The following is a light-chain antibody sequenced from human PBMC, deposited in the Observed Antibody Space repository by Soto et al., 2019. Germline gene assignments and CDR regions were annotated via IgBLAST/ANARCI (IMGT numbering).Light chain of an antibody. CDR1: SSDVGGYNY. J-gene: IGLJ1*01. CDR2: EVT. Sequence: QSALTQPPSASGSPGQSVTISCTGTSSDVGGYNYVSWYQHHPGKAPKLMIYEVTKRPSGVPDRFSGSKSGNTASLTVSGLQADDEADYYCSSYVGTNSYVFGTGTKLTVL. V-gene: IGLV2-8*01. CDR3: SSYVGTNSYV.